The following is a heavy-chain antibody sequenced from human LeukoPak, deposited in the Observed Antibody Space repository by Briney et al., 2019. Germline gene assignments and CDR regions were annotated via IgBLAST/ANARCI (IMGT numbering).Heavy chain of an antibody. D-gene: IGHD1-1*01. J-gene: IGHJ5*02. CDR1: GGSISSSNW. CDR2: IYHSGST. Sequence: PSGTLSLTCAVSGGSISSSNWWSWVRQPPGKGLEWIGEIYHSGSTNYNPSLKSRVTISVDTSKNQFSLKLSSVTAADTAVYYCARGTNPADPAPSRARFWFDPWGQGTLVTVSS. V-gene: IGHV4-4*02. CDR3: ARGTNPADPAPSRARFWFDP.